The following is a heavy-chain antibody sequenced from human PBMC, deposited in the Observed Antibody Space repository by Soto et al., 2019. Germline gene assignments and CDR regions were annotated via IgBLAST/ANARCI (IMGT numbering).Heavy chain of an antibody. D-gene: IGHD4-17*01. V-gene: IGHV1-18*01. CDR1: GYTFTSYG. CDR3: ARDVPTVTTGGPDY. CDR2: ISAYNGNT. J-gene: IGHJ4*02. Sequence: QVQLVQSGVEVEKPGASVKVSCKASGYTFTSYGVSWVRQAPGQGLEWMGWISAYNGNTNYAKKFQRRVTMTTPTSTSTGYMELRSLRSADTAVYYCARDVPTVTTGGPDYWGQGTLGTGSS.